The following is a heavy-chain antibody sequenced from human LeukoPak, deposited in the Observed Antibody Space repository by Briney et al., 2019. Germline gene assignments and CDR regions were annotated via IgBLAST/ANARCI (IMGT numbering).Heavy chain of an antibody. D-gene: IGHD2-8*01. J-gene: IGHJ4*02. CDR2: IYTSGST. V-gene: IGHV4-61*02. CDR3: ARGIVLMVYAEYYFDY. CDR1: GGSISSGSYY. Sequence: SETLSLTCTVSGGSISSGSYYWSWIRQPAGKGQEWIGRIYTSGSTNYNPSLKSRVTISVDTSKNQFSLKLSSVTAADTAVYYCARGIVLMVYAEYYFDYWGQGTLVTVSS.